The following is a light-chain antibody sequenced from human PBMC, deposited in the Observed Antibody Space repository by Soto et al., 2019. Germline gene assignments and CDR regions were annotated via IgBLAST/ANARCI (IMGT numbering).Light chain of an antibody. CDR1: SRDIGTSNL. J-gene: IGLJ1*01. V-gene: IGLV2-23*02. CDR3: YSITGISTSLFV. CDR2: EVT. Sequence: QSVLTQPASVSGSPGQSITISCTGTSRDIGTSNLVSWYQQYPGKAPKLMIYEVTKRPSGISYRFSGSKSGNTASLTISGLQPEYEAYYYCYSITGISTSLFVFGTGTKLT.